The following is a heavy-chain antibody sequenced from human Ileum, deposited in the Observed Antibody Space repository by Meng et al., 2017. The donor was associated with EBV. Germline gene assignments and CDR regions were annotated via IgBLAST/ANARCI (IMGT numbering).Heavy chain of an antibody. Sequence: QAQRVEDGAGVKKPGASVKVSCKASGYTFTNYDISWVRQATGQGLEWMGWMNPKTGTAHYAQKFQGRVSMTRDTSITTAYMELSSLTSEDTAVYYCVRTLERGDYWGQGTLVTVSS. CDR1: GYTFTNYD. D-gene: IGHD5-24*01. J-gene: IGHJ4*02. CDR2: MNPKTGTA. V-gene: IGHV1-8*01. CDR3: VRTLERGDY.